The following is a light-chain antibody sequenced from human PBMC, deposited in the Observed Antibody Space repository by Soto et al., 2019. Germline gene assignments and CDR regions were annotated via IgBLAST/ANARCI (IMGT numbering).Light chain of an antibody. V-gene: IGKV3-11*01. J-gene: IGKJ1*01. CDR3: QQRSNWPWT. CDR2: DAS. CDR1: QSVSSY. Sequence: EMVLTQTTGTLSLSPGERATLSCRASQSVSSYLAWYQQKPGQAPRLLIYDASNRATGIPARFRGSGSGTDFTLTISSLEPEDFAVYYCQQRSNWPWTFAQGTKVAIK.